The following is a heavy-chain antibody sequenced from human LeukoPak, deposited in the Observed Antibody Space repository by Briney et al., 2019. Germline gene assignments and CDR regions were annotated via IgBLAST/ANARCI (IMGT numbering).Heavy chain of an antibody. CDR1: GFTFSTYG. J-gene: IGHJ4*02. D-gene: IGHD6-6*01. V-gene: IGHV3-23*01. CDR3: AKGQSTIATRSFDS. Sequence: GGSLRLSCAASGFTFSTYGMNWVRQAPGKGLEWVSTFSTNSANTYYTDSVKGRFTISRDNSKNTLFMQMNSLRAEDTAVYYCAKGQSTIATRSFDSWGQGTLVTVSS. CDR2: FSTNSANT.